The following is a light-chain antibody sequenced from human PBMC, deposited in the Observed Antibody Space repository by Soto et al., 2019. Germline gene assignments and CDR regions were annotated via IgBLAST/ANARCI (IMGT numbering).Light chain of an antibody. CDR2: DAS. V-gene: IGKV3-11*01. CDR1: QSVSSL. J-gene: IGKJ4*01. Sequence: EIVLTQSPATLSLSLGERATLSCRASQSVSSLLAWYQQKSGQPPRLLISDASNRATGVPARFSGSGSGTDFTLIISSLEPEDFAVYYCQQRSNWPLSFGGGTKVEI. CDR3: QQRSNWPLS.